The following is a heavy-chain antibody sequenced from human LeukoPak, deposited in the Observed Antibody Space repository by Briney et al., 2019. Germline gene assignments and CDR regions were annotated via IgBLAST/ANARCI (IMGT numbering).Heavy chain of an antibody. D-gene: IGHD1-26*01. Sequence: GGSLRLSCAASGFTFSSYGMHWVRQAPGKGLEWVAVIWYDGSNKYYADSVKGRFTISRDSSKNTLYLQMNSLRAEDTAVYYCARDGVGARENAFDIWGQGTMVTVSS. CDR2: IWYDGSNK. CDR1: GFTFSSYG. CDR3: ARDGVGARENAFDI. V-gene: IGHV3-33*01. J-gene: IGHJ3*02.